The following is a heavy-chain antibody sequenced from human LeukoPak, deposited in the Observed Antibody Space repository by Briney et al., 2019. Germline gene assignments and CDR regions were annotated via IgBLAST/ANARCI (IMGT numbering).Heavy chain of an antibody. J-gene: IGHJ6*03. Sequence: ASVKVSCKASGYTITNNWMHWVRQAPGQGLEWMGIINPSGGSTSYAQKFQGRVTMTRDMSTSTVYMELSSLRSEDTAVYYCARAVGATSYYYYYYMDVWGKGTTVTVSS. CDR2: INPSGGST. V-gene: IGHV1-46*01. D-gene: IGHD1-26*01. CDR3: ARAVGATSYYYYYYMDV. CDR1: GYTITNNW.